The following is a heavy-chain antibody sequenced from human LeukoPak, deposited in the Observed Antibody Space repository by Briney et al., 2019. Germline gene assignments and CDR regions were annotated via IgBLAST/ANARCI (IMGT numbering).Heavy chain of an antibody. D-gene: IGHD7-27*01. CDR1: GFTFSSYS. CDR3: AGDSSTGDVNY. J-gene: IGHJ4*02. Sequence: GGSLRLSCAASGFTFSSYSMNWVRQAPGKGLEWVSYISSSSSTIYYADSVKGRFTISRDNAKNSLYLQMNSLRAEDTAVYYCAGDSSTGDVNYWGQGTLVTVSS. V-gene: IGHV3-48*01. CDR2: ISSSSSTI.